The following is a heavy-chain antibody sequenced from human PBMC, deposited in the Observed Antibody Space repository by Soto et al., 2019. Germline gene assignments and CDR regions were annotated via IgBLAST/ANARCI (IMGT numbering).Heavy chain of an antibody. CDR1: VVSFSGYY. CDR2: INHSGST. Sequence: PSETLSLTCAFYVVSFSGYYWSCIRHPPGKWLEWIGEINHSGSTNYNPSLKSRVTISVDTSKNQFSLKLSSVTAADTAVYYCARGGGYDRMLYFNYWGQGTRSTVSS. V-gene: IGHV4-34*01. D-gene: IGHD5-12*01. J-gene: IGHJ4*02. CDR3: ARGGGYDRMLYFNY.